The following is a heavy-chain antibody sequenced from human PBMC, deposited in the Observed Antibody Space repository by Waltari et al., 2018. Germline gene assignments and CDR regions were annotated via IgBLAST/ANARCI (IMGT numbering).Heavy chain of an antibody. V-gene: IGHV3-7*01. CDR3: SLSLNS. Sequence: EVQLVESGGGLVQPGGSLRLSCAASGFTFSNSGMYWVRQAPGKGLEWVANIKPDGSERHYVDSVQGRFTVSRDNAQNLLYLQINTLRVDDTAVYYCSLSLNSWGQGTLVTVSP. CDR2: IKPDGSER. CDR1: GFTFSNSG. J-gene: IGHJ4*02.